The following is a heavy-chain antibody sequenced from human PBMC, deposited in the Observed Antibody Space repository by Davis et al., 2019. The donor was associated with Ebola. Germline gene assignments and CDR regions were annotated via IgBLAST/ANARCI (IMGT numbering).Heavy chain of an antibody. Sequence: GGSLRLSCAASGFTFSAYDMNWVRQAPGKGLEWVSSITTGSDYIYYADSVQGRFTISRDNAKNSLYLQMNSLRGEDTAVYFCARETGASIRGSYGLDVWGQGTAVTVSS. J-gene: IGHJ6*02. CDR2: ITTGSDYI. D-gene: IGHD5-12*01. V-gene: IGHV3-21*01. CDR1: GFTFSAYD. CDR3: ARETGASIRGSYGLDV.